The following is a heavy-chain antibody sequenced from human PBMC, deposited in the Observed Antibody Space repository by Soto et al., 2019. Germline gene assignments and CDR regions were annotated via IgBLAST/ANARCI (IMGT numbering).Heavy chain of an antibody. D-gene: IGHD3-22*01. J-gene: IGHJ4*02. CDR3: ARHYYDSSGLDY. V-gene: IGHV4-59*01. CDR1: GGSISSYY. CDR2: IYYSGST. Sequence: LSLTCTVPGGSISSYYWSWIRQPPGKGLEWIGYIYYSGSTNYNPSLKSRVTISVDTSKNQFSLKLSSVTAADTAVYYCARHYYDSSGLDYWGQGTLVTVSS.